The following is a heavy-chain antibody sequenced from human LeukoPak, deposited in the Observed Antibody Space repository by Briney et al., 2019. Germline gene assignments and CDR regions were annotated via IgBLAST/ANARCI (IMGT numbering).Heavy chain of an antibody. CDR1: GFTFSSYS. CDR2: ISFSSSTI. CDR3: ARGVGTSVMWLDP. J-gene: IGHJ5*02. V-gene: IGHV3-48*01. D-gene: IGHD1-7*01. Sequence: PGGSLRLSCAASGFTFSSYSMNWVRQAPGKGLEWVSYISFSSSTIYYADSVKGRFTISRDNVKNSLYLQMNSLRAEDTAVYYCARGVGTSVMWLDPWGQGTLVTVSS.